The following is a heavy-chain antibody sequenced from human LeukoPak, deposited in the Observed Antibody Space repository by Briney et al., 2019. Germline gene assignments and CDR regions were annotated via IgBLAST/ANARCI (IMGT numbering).Heavy chain of an antibody. V-gene: IGHV3-21*01. CDR1: GFTFSTYS. Sequence: GGSLRLSCAASGFTFSTYSMNWVRQAPGKGLEWVSSISSSSGYIYYADSLKGRFTISRDNAKNSLYLLMNSLRAEDTAVYYCARDWDVGYFDNWGQGTLVTVSS. CDR2: ISSSSGYI. CDR3: ARDWDVGYFDN. D-gene: IGHD1-26*01. J-gene: IGHJ4*02.